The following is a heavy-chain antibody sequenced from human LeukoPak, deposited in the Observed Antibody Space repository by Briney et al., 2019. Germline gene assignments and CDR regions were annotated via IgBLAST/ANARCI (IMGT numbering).Heavy chain of an antibody. CDR1: GFTVSSNY. CDR2: IYSGGST. CDR3: AKGRSRFGVVIMNGDLSD. J-gene: IGHJ4*02. Sequence: PGGSLRLSCAASGFTVSSNYMSWVRQAPGKGLEWVSVIYSGGSTYYADSVKGRFTISRDNSKNTLYLQMNSLRAEDTAVYYCAKGRSRFGVVIMNGDLSDWGQGTLVTVSS. V-gene: IGHV3-66*01. D-gene: IGHD3-3*01.